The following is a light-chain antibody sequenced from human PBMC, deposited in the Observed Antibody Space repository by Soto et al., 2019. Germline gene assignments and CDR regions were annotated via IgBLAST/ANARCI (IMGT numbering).Light chain of an antibody. V-gene: IGKV1-39*01. CDR2: DAS. CDR3: QQSFSIPFT. CDR1: QTIGKY. J-gene: IGKJ3*01. Sequence: DIQMTQSPSSLSASVGDRVTITCRACQTIGKYLNWYQQQPGKVPKLLIYDASYLQSGVPSRFSGSESGTDFTLNISDLRPEDFATYYCQQSFSIPFTFGPGTKVDIK.